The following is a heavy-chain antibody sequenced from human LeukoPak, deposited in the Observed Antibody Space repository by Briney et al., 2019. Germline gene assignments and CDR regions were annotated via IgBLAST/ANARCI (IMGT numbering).Heavy chain of an antibody. V-gene: IGHV1-2*02. CDR3: ARKHETELAEFDY. CDR2: INPNSGAT. D-gene: IGHD1-14*01. J-gene: IGHJ4*02. Sequence: ASVKVSCKASGYTFTGYYMHWVRQAPGQGLQWMGWINPNSGATNYAQKFQGRVTMTGDTSISTAYMELRSLGSDDTAVYYCARKHETELAEFDYWGQGSLVTVSS. CDR1: GYTFTGYY.